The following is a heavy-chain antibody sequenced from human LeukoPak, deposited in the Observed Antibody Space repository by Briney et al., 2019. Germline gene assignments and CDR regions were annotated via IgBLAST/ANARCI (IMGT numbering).Heavy chain of an antibody. CDR1: GFTFDDYA. CDR3: ARGYSGYEYDHDY. CDR2: ISWNSGSI. V-gene: IGHV3-9*01. J-gene: IGHJ4*02. Sequence: PGGSLRLSCAASGFTFDDYAMHWVRQAPGKGLEWVSGISWNSGSIGYADSVKGRFTISRDNAKNSLYLQMNSLRAEDTAVYYCARGYSGYEYDHDYWGQGTLVTVSS. D-gene: IGHD5-12*01.